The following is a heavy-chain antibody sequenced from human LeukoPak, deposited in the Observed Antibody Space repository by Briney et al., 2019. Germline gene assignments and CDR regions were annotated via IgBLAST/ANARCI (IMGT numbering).Heavy chain of an antibody. CDR2: IYSGGST. CDR3: ARDDSRGYFDY. J-gene: IGHJ4*02. V-gene: IGHV3-53*01. Sequence: GGSLRLSCAASGFTVSSNYMSWVRQAQGKGLEWVSVIYSGGSTYYADSVKGRFTISRDNSKNTLYLQMNSLRAEDTAVYYCARDDSRGYFDYWGQGTLVTVSS. CDR1: GFTVSSNY. D-gene: IGHD2-21*01.